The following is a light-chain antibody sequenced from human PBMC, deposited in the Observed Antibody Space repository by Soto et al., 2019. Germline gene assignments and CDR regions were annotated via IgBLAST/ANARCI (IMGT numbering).Light chain of an antibody. CDR2: SNN. Sequence: QSVLTQPPSASGTPGQRVTISCSGSSSNIGSNYVYWYQQLPGTAPKLLIYSNNQRPSGVPDRFSGSKSGTSASLAISGLRSEDEADYYCAAWDDSPSCYGFGTGTKLTVL. V-gene: IGLV1-47*02. CDR1: SSNIGSNY. CDR3: AAWDDSPSCYG. J-gene: IGLJ1*01.